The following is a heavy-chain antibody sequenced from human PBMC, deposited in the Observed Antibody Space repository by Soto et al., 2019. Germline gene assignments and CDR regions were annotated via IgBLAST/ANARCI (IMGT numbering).Heavy chain of an antibody. Sequence: SETLSLTCNASGGSVTSSGSAWGWIRQSPGKGLEWIGTIDYSGNIYYIPSLKSRITISVDTSKNQISLKLSSVTAADTAVYYCARHIHNQGFEYYFDSWGQGTLVTVSS. J-gene: IGHJ4*02. D-gene: IGHD1-1*01. V-gene: IGHV4-39*01. CDR2: IDYSGNI. CDR3: ARHIHNQGFEYYFDS. CDR1: GGSVTSSGSA.